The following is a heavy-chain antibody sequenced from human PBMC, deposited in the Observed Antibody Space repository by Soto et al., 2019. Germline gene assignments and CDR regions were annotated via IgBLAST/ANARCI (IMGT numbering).Heavy chain of an antibody. Sequence: EVQVLESGGGLVQPGGSLRLSCAASGFTFSDYAMSWVRQAPGKGQEWVSAISGSGGGTFYAKSVKGRFTISRDNSKSTLYLQMNSLRAEDTAVYYCAKDVSFYAFRGAYDYWGQGTLVTVSS. CDR3: AKDVSFYAFRGAYDY. D-gene: IGHD3-10*01. J-gene: IGHJ4*02. V-gene: IGHV3-23*01. CDR2: ISGSGGGT. CDR1: GFTFSDYA.